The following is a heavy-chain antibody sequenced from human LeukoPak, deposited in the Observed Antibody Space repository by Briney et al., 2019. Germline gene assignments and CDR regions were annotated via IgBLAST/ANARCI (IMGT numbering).Heavy chain of an antibody. CDR2: IKQDGSEK. CDR1: GFTFSSYW. CDR3: AREGLTMVRGVIIYYYYMDV. J-gene: IGHJ6*03. V-gene: IGHV3-7*01. D-gene: IGHD3-10*01. Sequence: GGSLRLSCAASGFTFSSYWMSWVRQAPGKGLEWVANIKQDGSEKYYVDSVKGRFTISRDNAKNSLYLQMNSLRAEDTAVYYCAREGLTMVRGVIIYYYYMDVWGRGTTVTISS.